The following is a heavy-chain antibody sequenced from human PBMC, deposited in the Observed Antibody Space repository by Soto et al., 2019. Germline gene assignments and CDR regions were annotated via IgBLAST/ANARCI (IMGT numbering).Heavy chain of an antibody. D-gene: IGHD6-19*01. Sequence: SETLSLTCTVSGASISDYYWSWIRQPAGQALEWIGRVYVTGTTYFNPSLKSHVTMSVDTSNNQVSLKLSSVTAADSAIYYCARDGEYTSGWYSFDSWGPGTLVTVSS. J-gene: IGHJ5*01. V-gene: IGHV4-4*07. CDR1: GASISDYY. CDR2: VYVTGTT. CDR3: ARDGEYTSGWYSFDS.